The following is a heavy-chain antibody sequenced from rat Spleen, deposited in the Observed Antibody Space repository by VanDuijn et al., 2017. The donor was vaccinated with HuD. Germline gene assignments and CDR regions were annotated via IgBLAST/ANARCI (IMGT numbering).Heavy chain of an antibody. CDR2: ISHDGSPT. Sequence: EVQLVESGGGLVQPGNSLKLSCAASGFTFSDYDMAWVRQAPRKGLDWVASISHDGSPTYYRDSVKGRFTISRDNAKSTLYLQMDSLRSEDTATYYCTTMSNWFVYWGQGTLVTVSS. V-gene: IGHV5-20*01. CDR1: GFTFSDYD. CDR3: TTMSNWFVY. J-gene: IGHJ3*01.